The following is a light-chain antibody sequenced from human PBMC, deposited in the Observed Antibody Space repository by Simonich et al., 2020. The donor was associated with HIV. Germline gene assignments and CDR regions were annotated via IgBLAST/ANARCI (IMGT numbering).Light chain of an antibody. CDR3: SSYAGSNTVV. J-gene: IGLJ2*01. Sequence: QSALTQPPSASGSPGQSVTISCTGTNSDVGGYNYVSWYQHHPGKAPKLILYEVNKRPSGVPDRFSGSKSDNTASLTVSGLQAEDEANYYCSSYAGSNTVVFGGGTKLTVL. CDR1: NSDVGGYNY. CDR2: EVN. V-gene: IGLV2-8*01.